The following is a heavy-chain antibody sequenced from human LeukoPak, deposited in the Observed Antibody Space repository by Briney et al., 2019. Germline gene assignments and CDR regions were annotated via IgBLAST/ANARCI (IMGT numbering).Heavy chain of an antibody. CDR2: IIPIFGTA. CDR3: ARAPYYYDSSGYYSFDY. CDR1: GGTFSSYA. V-gene: IGHV1-69*13. J-gene: IGHJ4*02. Sequence: SVKVTCKASGGTFSSYAISWVRQAPGQGLEWMGGIIPIFGTANYAQKFQGRVTITADESTSTAYMELSSLRSEDTAVYYCARAPYYYDSSGYYSFDYWGQGTLVTVSS. D-gene: IGHD3-22*01.